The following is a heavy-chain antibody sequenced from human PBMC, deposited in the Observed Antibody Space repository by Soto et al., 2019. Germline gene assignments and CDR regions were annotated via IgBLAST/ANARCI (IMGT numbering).Heavy chain of an antibody. V-gene: IGHV3-33*01. D-gene: IGHD3-3*01. CDR1: GFTFSSFG. CDR3: ARDASYYSLWSGYYPSRNGMDV. CDR2: IWYDGSKK. Sequence: QVQVVESGGGVVQPGRSLRLSCAASGFTFSSFGMHWVRQAPGKGLEWVSLIWYDGSKKSYGDSVKGRFTISRDNSRNTGYLPMNSLRADDTAVYYCARDASYYSLWSGYYPSRNGMDVWGQGTTVTVSS. J-gene: IGHJ6*02.